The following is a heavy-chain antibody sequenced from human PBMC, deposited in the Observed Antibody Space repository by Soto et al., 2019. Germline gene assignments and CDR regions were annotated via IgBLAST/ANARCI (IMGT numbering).Heavy chain of an antibody. CDR1: GFTFGDYG. D-gene: IGHD2-21*02. J-gene: IGHJ4*02. Sequence: GGSLRLSCAASGFTFGDYGIHWVRQAPGKGLEWLALISFDGTEQHYADSVKGRFTISRDNSKNTLYLQMNSLRVDDTAVYYCTISLTYSFDYWGQGALVTVSS. CDR3: TISLTYSFDY. CDR2: ISFDGTEQ. V-gene: IGHV3-30*03.